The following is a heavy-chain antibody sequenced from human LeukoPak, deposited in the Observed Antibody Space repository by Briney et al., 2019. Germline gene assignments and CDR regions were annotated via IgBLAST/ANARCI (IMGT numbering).Heavy chain of an antibody. V-gene: IGHV4-39*07. J-gene: IGHJ4*02. CDR1: GGSISSYY. CDR2: IYYSGST. D-gene: IGHD2-15*01. Sequence: PSETLSLTCTVSGGSISSYYWGWIRQPPGKGLEWIGSIYYSGSTYYNPSLKSRVTISVDTSKNQFSLKLSSVTAADTAVYYCASAHGRLYYFDYWGQGTLVTVSS. CDR3: ASAHGRLYYFDY.